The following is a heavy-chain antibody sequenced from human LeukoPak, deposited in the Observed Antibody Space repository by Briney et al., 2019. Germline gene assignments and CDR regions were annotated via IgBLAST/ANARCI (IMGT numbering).Heavy chain of an antibody. CDR2: IYSGGST. J-gene: IGHJ4*02. CDR1: GFTVSSNY. V-gene: IGHV3-53*01. CDR3: AKDLFVVPAGIDY. D-gene: IGHD2-2*01. Sequence: PGGSLRLSCAASGFTVSSNYMSWVRQAPGKGLEWVSVIYSGGSTYYADSVKGRFTISRDNSKNTLYLQLNSLRAEDTAVYYCAKDLFVVPAGIDYWGQGTLVTVSS.